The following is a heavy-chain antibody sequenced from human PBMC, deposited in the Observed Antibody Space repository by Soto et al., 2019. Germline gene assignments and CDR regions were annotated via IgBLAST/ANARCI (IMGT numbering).Heavy chain of an antibody. CDR3: ARGDSTDCSNGVCSFFYYYGMDV. D-gene: IGHD2-8*01. J-gene: IGHJ6*02. Sequence: ASVKVSCKASGYSFTDYHIHWVRQAPGQGLEWLGRINPKSGGTSTAQKFQGWVTMTTDTSISTASMELTRLTSDDTAIYYCARGDSTDCSNGVCSFFYYYGMDVWGQGTTVTVSS. CDR2: INPKSGGT. V-gene: IGHV1-2*04. CDR1: GYSFTDYH.